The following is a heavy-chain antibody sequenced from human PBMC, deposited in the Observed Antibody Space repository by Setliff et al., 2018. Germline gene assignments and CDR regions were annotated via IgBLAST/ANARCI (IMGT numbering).Heavy chain of an antibody. CDR1: GYSFTNNW. Sequence: GESLKISCQGSGYSFTNNWIAWMRQMPGKGLECMGIIFPGNSNTRYSPSFQGQVTISVDKAINTAYLQWTSLKVSDTAMYFCAGQGCGTTSCHSIDYWGQGTLVTVSS. D-gene: IGHD2-2*01. CDR3: AGQGCGTTSCHSIDY. J-gene: IGHJ4*01. CDR2: IFPGNSNT. V-gene: IGHV5-51*01.